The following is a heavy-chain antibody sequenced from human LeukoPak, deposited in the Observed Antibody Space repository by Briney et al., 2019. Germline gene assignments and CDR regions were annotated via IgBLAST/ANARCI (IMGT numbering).Heavy chain of an antibody. D-gene: IGHD3-10*01. CDR3: ARGGRGAFDI. J-gene: IGHJ3*02. V-gene: IGHV3-72*01. CDR1: GFTFSDHY. CDR2: TRNKANSYTT. Sequence: PGGSLRLSCAASGFTFSDHYMDWVRQAPGKGLEWVGRTRNKANSYTTEYAASVKGRFTISRDDSKNSPYLQMNSLKTEDTAAYYCARGGRGAFDIWGQGTMVTVSS.